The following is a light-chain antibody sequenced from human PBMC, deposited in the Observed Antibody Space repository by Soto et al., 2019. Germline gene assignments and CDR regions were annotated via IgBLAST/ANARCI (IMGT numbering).Light chain of an antibody. Sequence: QSALTQPASVSGSPGQSITISCTGTSSDVGGYNYVSWYQQHPGKAPKLMIYAVSNRPSGVSNRFSGSKSGNTASLTISGLQAEDEADYYCSSYTTSSTPRVVFGGGTKVTVL. V-gene: IGLV2-14*01. CDR2: AVS. J-gene: IGLJ2*01. CDR1: SSDVGGYNY. CDR3: SSYTTSSTPRVV.